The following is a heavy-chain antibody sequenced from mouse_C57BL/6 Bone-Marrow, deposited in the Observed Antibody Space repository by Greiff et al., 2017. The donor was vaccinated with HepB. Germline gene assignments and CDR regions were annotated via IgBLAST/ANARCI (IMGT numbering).Heavy chain of an antibody. J-gene: IGHJ3*01. D-gene: IGHD3-2*02. Sequence: VQLQQSGAELARPGASVKLSCKASGYTFTSYGISWVKQRTGQGLEWIGEIYPRSGNTYYNEKVKGKATLTADKSSSTAYMELRSLTSEDSAVYFCARRDSSGYPYWGQGTLVTVSA. CDR2: IYPRSGNT. CDR1: GYTFTSYG. CDR3: ARRDSSGYPY. V-gene: IGHV1-81*01.